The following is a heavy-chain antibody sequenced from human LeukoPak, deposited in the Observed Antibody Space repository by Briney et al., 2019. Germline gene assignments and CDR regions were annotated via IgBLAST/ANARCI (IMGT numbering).Heavy chain of an antibody. CDR2: IDYSGST. V-gene: IGHV4-39*07. Sequence: SETLSLTCTVSGDSSYNSIYYWGWIRQPPGKGLEWIGSIDYSGSTYYNPSLKSRVTISVDTSKNQFSLKLSSVTAADTAVYYCARDTPYDYSNYGYDYWGQGTLVTVSS. CDR3: ARDTPYDYSNYGYDY. CDR1: GDSSYNSIYY. J-gene: IGHJ4*02. D-gene: IGHD4-11*01.